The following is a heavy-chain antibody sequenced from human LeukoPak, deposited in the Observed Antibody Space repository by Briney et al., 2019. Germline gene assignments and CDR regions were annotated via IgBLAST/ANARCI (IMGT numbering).Heavy chain of an antibody. J-gene: IGHJ6*02. Sequence: ASVKVSCKASGYTFTDYYMHWVRQAPGQGLEWMGWINPNSGGTNYAQKFQGRVTMTRDTSISTAYMGVSRLRSDDTAVYYCTRDRTNNYYYYGMDVWGQGTTVTVSS. CDR3: TRDRTNNYYYYGMDV. D-gene: IGHD1-7*01. CDR1: GYTFTDYY. CDR2: INPNSGGT. V-gene: IGHV1-2*02.